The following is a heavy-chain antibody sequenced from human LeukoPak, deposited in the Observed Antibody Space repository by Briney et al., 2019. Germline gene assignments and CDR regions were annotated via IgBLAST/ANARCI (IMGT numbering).Heavy chain of an antibody. CDR2: IKQDGSEK. J-gene: IGHJ4*02. V-gene: IGHV3-7*03. D-gene: IGHD3-22*01. CDR1: GFTFSGFW. CDR3: ATPLDYYDRSDSHQGGD. Sequence: GGSLRLSCAASGFTFSGFWMSWVRQTPGKGLEWVANIKQDGSEKYYVDSVKGRFTISRDNAKNSLYLQMNSLRAEDTAVYYCATPLDYYDRSDSHQGGDWGQGTLVTVSS.